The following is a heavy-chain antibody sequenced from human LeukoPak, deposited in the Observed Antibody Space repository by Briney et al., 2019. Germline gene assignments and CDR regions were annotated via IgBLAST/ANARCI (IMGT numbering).Heavy chain of an antibody. V-gene: IGHV3-74*01. CDR3: ARGGYGAGSPYYYGMDV. CDR2: INNVGSTT. CDR1: GFTFRGYW. J-gene: IGHJ6*02. Sequence: PGGSLRLSCAATGFTFRGYWFHWVRQVPGKGLVWVSRINNVGSTTIYADSVKGRFTISRDNAKNSLYLQMNSLRVEDTAVYYCARGGYGAGSPYYYGMDVWGQGTTVTVSS. D-gene: IGHD3-10*01.